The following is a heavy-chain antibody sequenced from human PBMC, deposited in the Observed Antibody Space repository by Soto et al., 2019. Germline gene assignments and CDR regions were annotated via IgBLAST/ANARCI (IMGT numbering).Heavy chain of an antibody. CDR1: GYTFTSYG. J-gene: IGHJ4*02. CDR2: ISAYNGNT. CDR3: ARDVASVVVVAASDY. V-gene: IGHV1-18*01. Sequence: ASVKVSCKASGYTFTSYGISWVRQAPGQGLEWMGWISAYNGNTNYAQKLQGRVTMTTDTSTSTAYMELRSLRSDDTAVYYCARDVASVVVVAASDYWGQGTLVTVS. D-gene: IGHD2-15*01.